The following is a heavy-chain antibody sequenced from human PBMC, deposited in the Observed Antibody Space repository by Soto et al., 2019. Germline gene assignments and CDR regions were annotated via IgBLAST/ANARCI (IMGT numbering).Heavy chain of an antibody. Sequence: EVQLVESGGGLVQPGGSLRLSCAASGFTFSSYSMNWVRQAPGKGLEWVSYISSSSSTIYYADSVKGRFTISSDNAKNSLYLQMNSLRDEDTAVYYCARDPSVTLPYNWFDPWGQGTLVTVSS. CDR2: ISSSSSTI. CDR3: ARDPSVTLPYNWFDP. J-gene: IGHJ5*02. V-gene: IGHV3-48*02. CDR1: GFTFSSYS. D-gene: IGHD4-4*01.